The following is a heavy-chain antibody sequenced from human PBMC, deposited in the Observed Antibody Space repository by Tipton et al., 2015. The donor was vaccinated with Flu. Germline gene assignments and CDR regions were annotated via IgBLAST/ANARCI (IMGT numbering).Heavy chain of an antibody. V-gene: IGHV4-38-2*01. J-gene: IGHJ5*02. CDR1: GDSISSDYY. D-gene: IGHD4-11*01. CDR3: ARRDYSNYVSDPKSWFDP. Sequence: TLSLTCAVSGDSISSDYYWGWIRQFPGKGLEWIGSVSRSGDTNYNPSLRSRATISIDRSKNQFSLKMKSVTAADMAVYYCARRDYSNYVSDPKSWFDPWGQGTLVAVSS. CDR2: VSRSGDT.